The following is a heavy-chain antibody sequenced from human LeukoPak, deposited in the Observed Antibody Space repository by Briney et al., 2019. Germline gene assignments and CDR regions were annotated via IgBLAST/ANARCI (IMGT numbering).Heavy chain of an antibody. CDR1: GYTFTSYS. D-gene: IGHD2-2*02. J-gene: IGHJ3*02. V-gene: IGHV1-18*01. CDR3: ARGMSGYTEDPFDI. Sequence: ASVKVSCKTSGYTFTSYSINWVRQAPGQGLEWMAWISAYNGNTNYAQKFQGRVTLTRDTSTSTAYMELRSLRSDDTAVYFCARGMSGYTEDPFDIWGQGTVVTVSS. CDR2: ISAYNGNT.